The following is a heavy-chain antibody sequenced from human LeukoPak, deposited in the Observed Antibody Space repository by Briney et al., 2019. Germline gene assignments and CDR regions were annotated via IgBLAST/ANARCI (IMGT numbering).Heavy chain of an antibody. V-gene: IGHV3-21*01. J-gene: IGHJ4*02. CDR3: ARGDDFSGDY. CDR1: GFTFSTYN. Sequence: PGGSLRLFCAASGFTFSTYNMNWVRQAPGKGLEWVSSISTSGTYIYYADSVKGRFTVSRDNAKNSLYLQMNSLRVEDTAVYYCARGDDFSGDYWGQGTLVTVSS. CDR2: ISTSGTYI. D-gene: IGHD3-16*01.